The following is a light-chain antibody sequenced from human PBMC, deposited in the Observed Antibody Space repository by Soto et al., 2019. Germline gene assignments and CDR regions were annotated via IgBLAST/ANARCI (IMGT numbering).Light chain of an antibody. CDR1: SSNTGAGYD. J-gene: IGLJ2*01. V-gene: IGLV1-40*01. Sequence: QAVVTQLPSVSGAPGQRVTISCTGSSSNTGAGYDVHWYQQLPGRAPKLLIYGNTNRPSGVPDRFSGSKSGTSASLAITGLQAEDEADYYCLSFDSSLSVVFGGGTKLTVL. CDR2: GNT. CDR3: LSFDSSLSVV.